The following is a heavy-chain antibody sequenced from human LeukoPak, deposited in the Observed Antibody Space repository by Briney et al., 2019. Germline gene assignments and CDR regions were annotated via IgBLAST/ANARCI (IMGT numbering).Heavy chain of an antibody. J-gene: IGHJ4*02. CDR3: ARDWRYSSGWLGYYFDY. CDR2: ISYDGSNK. CDR1: GFTFSDYA. V-gene: IGHV3-30-3*01. D-gene: IGHD6-19*01. Sequence: TGGSLRLSCAASGFTFSDYAMHWVRQAPGKGLEWVAVISYDGSNKYYADSVKGRFTLSRDNSKNTLYLQMNNLRPEDTAVYYCARDWRYSSGWLGYYFDYWGQGTLVTVSS.